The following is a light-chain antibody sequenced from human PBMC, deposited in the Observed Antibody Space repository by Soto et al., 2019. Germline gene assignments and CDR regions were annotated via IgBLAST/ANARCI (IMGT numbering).Light chain of an antibody. V-gene: IGKV1-5*03. Sequence: DIQMTQSPSILSASVGDRVTITCRASQSISSWLSWFQQLPGKAPNLLIYKASNLESGVPSRFSGSGSGTDFTLTISRLQPDDFATYYCQQYHSYPWTFGQGTRLDVK. CDR1: QSISSW. J-gene: IGKJ1*01. CDR2: KAS. CDR3: QQYHSYPWT.